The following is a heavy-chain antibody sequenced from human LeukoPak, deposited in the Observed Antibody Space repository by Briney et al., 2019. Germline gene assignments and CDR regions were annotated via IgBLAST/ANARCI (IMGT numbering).Heavy chain of an antibody. CDR3: ASQIHDYGDYVGFDY. CDR1: GFTFSSYS. V-gene: IGHV4-34*01. CDR2: INHSGST. J-gene: IGHJ4*02. Sequence: GSLRLSCAASGFTFSSYSMNWVRQAPGKGLEWIGEINHSGSTNYNPSLKSRVTISVDTSKNQFSLKLSSVTAADTAVYYCASQIHDYGDYVGFDYWGQGTLVTVSS. D-gene: IGHD4-17*01.